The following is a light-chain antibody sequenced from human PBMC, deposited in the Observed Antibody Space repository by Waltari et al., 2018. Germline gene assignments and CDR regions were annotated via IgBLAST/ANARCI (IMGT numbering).Light chain of an antibody. J-gene: IGLJ3*02. CDR3: QVWDSSSDPVV. Sequence: SFVLTQPPSVSVAAGKTAKISCVGKSGGSKNVHCYQQRPGQAPVVVIYYDGDRPSGIPERFSGSNSGNTATLTISRVEAGDEADYYCQVWDSSSDPVVFGGGTKLTVL. CDR1: SGGSKN. V-gene: IGLV3-21*04. CDR2: YDG.